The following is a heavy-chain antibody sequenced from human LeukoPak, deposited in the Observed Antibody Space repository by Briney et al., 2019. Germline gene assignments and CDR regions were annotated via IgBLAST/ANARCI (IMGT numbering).Heavy chain of an antibody. J-gene: IGHJ4*02. CDR2: IYSGGST. CDR3: ARDPIYGDYGGY. Sequence: PGGSLRLSCAASGFTFSSYGMSWVRQAPGKGLEWVSVIYSGGSTYYADSVKGRFTISRDNSKNTLYLQMNSLRAEDTAVYYCARDPIYGDYGGYWGQGTLVTVSS. D-gene: IGHD4-17*01. CDR1: GFTFSSYG. V-gene: IGHV3-53*01.